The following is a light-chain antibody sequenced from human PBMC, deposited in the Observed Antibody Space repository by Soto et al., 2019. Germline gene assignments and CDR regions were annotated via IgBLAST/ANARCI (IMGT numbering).Light chain of an antibody. CDR1: QSVSSSY. CDR3: QQYDSSPRT. J-gene: IGKJ1*01. Sequence: EIMLTQSPGTLSLSPGERATLSCRASQSVSSSYLAWYQRKPGQAPRLLIYGASSRATGIPDRFSGSGSGTDFTLTISRLEPDDFAVYYCQQYDSSPRTFGQGTNVEIK. CDR2: GAS. V-gene: IGKV3-20*01.